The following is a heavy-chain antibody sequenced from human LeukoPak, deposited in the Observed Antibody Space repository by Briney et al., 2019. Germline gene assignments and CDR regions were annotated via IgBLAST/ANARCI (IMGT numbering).Heavy chain of an antibody. CDR3: ARPDRNYGRYYYMDV. J-gene: IGHJ6*03. V-gene: IGHV4-34*01. Sequence: PSETLSLTCAVYGGSFSGYYWSWIRQPPGKGLEWIGEINHSGSTNYNPSLKSRVTISVDTSKNQFSLKLSSVTAADTAVYYCARPDRNYGRYYYMDVWGKGTTVTVSS. CDR1: GGSFSGYY. D-gene: IGHD4-11*01. CDR2: INHSGST.